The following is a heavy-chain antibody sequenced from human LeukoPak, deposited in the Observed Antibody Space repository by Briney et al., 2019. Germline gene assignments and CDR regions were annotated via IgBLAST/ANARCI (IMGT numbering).Heavy chain of an antibody. CDR3: ARQFGEPAAILDS. J-gene: IGHJ4*02. CDR1: SESFSGYY. D-gene: IGHD2-2*01. V-gene: IGHV4-34*01. Sequence: PSETLSLTCAIYSESFSGYYWSWVRQSPGKGLEWIGEINHSGITNYNPSLKSRVTLSVDTSKNQFSLKVRPVTAADTALYFCARQFGEPAAILDSWGQGTLVTVSS. CDR2: INHSGIT.